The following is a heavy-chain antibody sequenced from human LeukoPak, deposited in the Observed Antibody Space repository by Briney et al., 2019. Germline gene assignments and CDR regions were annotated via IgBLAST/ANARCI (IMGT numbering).Heavy chain of an antibody. Sequence: SETLSLTCTLSGGSISSYYWSWIRQPAGKALEWIVRIYTSGSTNYNPSLKSRVTMSVDTSKNQFSLKLSSVTAADTAVYYCARGHCSSTSCYTEWFDPWGQGTLVTVSS. V-gene: IGHV4-4*07. J-gene: IGHJ5*02. CDR3: ARGHCSSTSCYTEWFDP. D-gene: IGHD2-2*02. CDR2: IYTSGST. CDR1: GGSISSYY.